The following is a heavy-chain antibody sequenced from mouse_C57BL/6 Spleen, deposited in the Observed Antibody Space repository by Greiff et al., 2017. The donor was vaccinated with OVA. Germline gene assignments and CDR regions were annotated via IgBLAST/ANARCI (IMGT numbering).Heavy chain of an antibody. CDR1: GYTFTSYW. V-gene: IGHV1-64*01. CDR2: IHPNSGST. J-gene: IGHJ4*01. D-gene: IGHD2-5*01. CDR3: ARSEYSNYRYAMDY. Sequence: VQLQQSGAELVKPGASVKLSCKASGYTFTSYWMHWVKQRPGQGLEWIGMIHPNSGSTNYNEKFKSKATLTVDKSSSTAYMQLSSLTSEDSAVYYCARSEYSNYRYAMDYWGQGTSVTVSS.